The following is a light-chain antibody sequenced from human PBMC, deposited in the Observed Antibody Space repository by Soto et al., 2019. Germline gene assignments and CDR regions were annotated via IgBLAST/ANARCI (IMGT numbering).Light chain of an antibody. CDR2: ASS. CDR3: QQYNNWPLT. Sequence: EIVMTQSPATLSVFLGERATLSCRASQSVSGNLAWFQHRPGQAPRLLIYASSTRATGIPARFSGSKSGTEFNLNISSLQSEDFAVYYCQQYNNWPLTFGGGTKVEI. CDR1: QSVSGN. V-gene: IGKV3-15*01. J-gene: IGKJ4*01.